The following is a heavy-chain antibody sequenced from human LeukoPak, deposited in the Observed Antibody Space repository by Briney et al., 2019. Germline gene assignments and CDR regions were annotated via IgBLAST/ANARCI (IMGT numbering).Heavy chain of an antibody. V-gene: IGHV4-4*08. CDR3: ARGRRYGDYVNYFDF. D-gene: IGHD4-17*01. J-gene: IGHJ4*02. Sequence: PSETLSLTCTVSGGSFNLNHWTWIRQAPGRGLEYLGYIYPNGNTNYNPSLKGRLSLSVDTSKNEFSLKLTSVTAADTAVYYCARGRRYGDYVNYFDFWGQGTLVTVSS. CDR2: IYPNGNT. CDR1: GGSFNLNH.